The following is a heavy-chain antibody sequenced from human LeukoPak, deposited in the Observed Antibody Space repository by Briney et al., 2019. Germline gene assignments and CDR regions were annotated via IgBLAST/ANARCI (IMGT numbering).Heavy chain of an antibody. V-gene: IGHV4-59*01. CDR2: IYYSGST. CDR3: ARSDCSGGSCHAPYYYYGMDV. J-gene: IGHJ6*02. Sequence: SETLSLTCTVSGGSISGYYWSCIRQPPGKGLEWIGYIYYSGSTNYNPSLKSRVTISVDTSKNQFSLKLSSVTAADTAVYYCARSDCSGGSCHAPYYYYGMDVWGQGTTVTASS. CDR1: GGSISGYY. D-gene: IGHD2-15*01.